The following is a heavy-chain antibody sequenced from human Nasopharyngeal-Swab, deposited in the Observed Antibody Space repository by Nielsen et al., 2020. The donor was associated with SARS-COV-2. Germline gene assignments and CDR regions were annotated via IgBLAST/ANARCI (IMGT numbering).Heavy chain of an antibody. Sequence: SETLSLTCTVSGGSVSSGSYYWSWIRQPPGKGLEWMGYIYYSGSTNYNPSLKSRVTISVDTSKNQFSLKLSSVTAADTAVYYCARDRTGYSSSWYYYYYGMDVWGQGTTVTVSS. J-gene: IGHJ6*02. D-gene: IGHD6-13*01. V-gene: IGHV4-61*01. CDR1: GGSVSSGSYY. CDR2: IYYSGST. CDR3: ARDRTGYSSSWYYYYYGMDV.